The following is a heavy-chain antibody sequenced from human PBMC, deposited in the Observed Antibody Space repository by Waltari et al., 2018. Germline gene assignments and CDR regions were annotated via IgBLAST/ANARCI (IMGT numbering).Heavy chain of an antibody. V-gene: IGHV1-69*14. CDR2: IIPIFGTA. J-gene: IGHJ4*02. Sequence: QVQLVQSGAEVKKPGSSVKVSCKASGSTFSSYAISWVRQAPGQGLEWMGGIIPIFGTANYAQKFQGRVTITADKSTSTAYMELSSLRSEDTAVYYCSLNYDSSGYYLNWGQGTLVTVSS. CDR1: GSTFSSYA. CDR3: SLNYDSSGYYLN. D-gene: IGHD3-22*01.